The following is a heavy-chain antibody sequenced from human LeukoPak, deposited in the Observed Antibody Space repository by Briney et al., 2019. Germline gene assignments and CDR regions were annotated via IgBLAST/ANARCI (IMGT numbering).Heavy chain of an antibody. CDR1: GFTFSSYA. CDR3: AKDRGSQGGMDV. Sequence: PGGSLRLSCAASGFTFSSYAMSWVRQAPGKGLEWVSAISGSGGSTYYADSVKGRFTISRDNSKNTLYPQMNSLRAEDTAVYYCAKDRGSQGGMDVWGQGTTVTVSS. CDR2: ISGSGGST. J-gene: IGHJ6*02. V-gene: IGHV3-23*01. D-gene: IGHD3-10*01.